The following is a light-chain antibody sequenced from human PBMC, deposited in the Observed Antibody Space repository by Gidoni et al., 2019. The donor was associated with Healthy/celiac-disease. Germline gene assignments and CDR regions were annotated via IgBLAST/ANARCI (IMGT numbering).Light chain of an antibody. CDR3: QQSYSTPKT. Sequence: DIQMTQSPSSLSASVGDRVTITCRASQSISSYLNWYQQKPGKAPKLLIYAASSLQSGVPSRFSGSGSGTDFPLTISRLQPEYFATYYCQQSYSTPKTFGQGTKVEIK. CDR1: QSISSY. J-gene: IGKJ1*01. CDR2: AAS. V-gene: IGKV1-39*01.